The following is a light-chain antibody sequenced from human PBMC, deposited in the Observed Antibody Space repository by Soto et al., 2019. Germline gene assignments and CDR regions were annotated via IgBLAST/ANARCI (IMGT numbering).Light chain of an antibody. V-gene: IGLV1-40*01. CDR3: QSYDSSLSASV. Sequence: QSVLTQAPSVSGAPGQRITISCAGSSSNIGGGYEVHWYQQLPGTAPKLLSYDNNHRPSGVPDRFSGSKSGTSASLAITGLQAEDEADYYCQSYDSSLSASVFGGGTKVTVL. J-gene: IGLJ3*02. CDR1: SSNIGGGYE. CDR2: DNN.